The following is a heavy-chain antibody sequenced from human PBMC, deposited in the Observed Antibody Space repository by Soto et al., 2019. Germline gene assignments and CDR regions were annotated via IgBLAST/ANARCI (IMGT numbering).Heavy chain of an antibody. CDR3: AKDLQRQQLVFFPFDP. Sequence: QVQLVESGGGVVQPGRSLRLSCAASGFTFSSYGMHWVRQAPGKGLEWVAVISYDGINKYYVDSVKGRFTISRDNSKNTLYLQMNSLRAEDTAVYYCAKDLQRQQLVFFPFDPWGQGTLVTVSS. CDR1: GFTFSSYG. D-gene: IGHD6-13*01. J-gene: IGHJ5*02. CDR2: ISYDGINK. V-gene: IGHV3-30*18.